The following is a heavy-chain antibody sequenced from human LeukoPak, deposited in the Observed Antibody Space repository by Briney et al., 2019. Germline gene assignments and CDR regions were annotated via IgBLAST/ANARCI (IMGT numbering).Heavy chain of an antibody. CDR1: GFTVSSNY. D-gene: IGHD6-13*01. CDR2: IYSGGST. J-gene: IGHJ4*02. Sequence: GGSLRLSCAASGFTVSSNYMSWVRQAPGKGLEWVSVIYSGGSTYYADSVKGRFTISRDNSKNTLYLQMNSLRAEDTAVYYCAKDLLAAAGTDGWLSAFDYWGQGTLVTVSS. V-gene: IGHV3-66*01. CDR3: AKDLLAAAGTDGWLSAFDY.